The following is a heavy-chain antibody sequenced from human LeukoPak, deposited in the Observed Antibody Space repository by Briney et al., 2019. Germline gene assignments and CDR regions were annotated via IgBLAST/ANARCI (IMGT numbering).Heavy chain of an antibody. CDR3: ARGLPYSYGYREFDY. Sequence: PGGSLRLSCAASGFTFSSYWMSWVRQAPGKGLEWVANIKQDGSEKYYVDSVKGRFTISRDNAKNSLYLQMNSLRAEDTAVYYCARGLPYSYGYREFDYWGQGTLVTVSS. CDR1: GFTFSSYW. CDR2: IKQDGSEK. J-gene: IGHJ4*02. D-gene: IGHD5-18*01. V-gene: IGHV3-7*01.